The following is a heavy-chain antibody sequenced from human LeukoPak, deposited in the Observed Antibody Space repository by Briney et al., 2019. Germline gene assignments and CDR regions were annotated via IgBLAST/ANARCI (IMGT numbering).Heavy chain of an antibody. D-gene: IGHD5-12*01. CDR1: GYTFTSYI. CDR2: INAGDGNT. Sequence: ASVKASCTASGYTFTSYIMHSVCQAPGQRLEWMGWINAGDGNTKYSQKFQGRVTITRDTSASTAYMELSSLRSEHTAVYYCARGYGGYDLDYWGQGTLVTVSS. J-gene: IGHJ4*02. CDR3: ARGYGGYDLDY. V-gene: IGHV1-3*01.